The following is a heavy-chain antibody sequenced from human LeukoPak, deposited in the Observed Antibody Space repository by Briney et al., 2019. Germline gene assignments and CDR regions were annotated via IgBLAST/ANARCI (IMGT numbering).Heavy chain of an antibody. J-gene: IGHJ5*02. V-gene: IGHV4-34*01. CDR1: GGSFSGYY. Sequence: SETLSLTCAVYGGSFSGYYWSWIRQPPGKGLEWIGEINHSGSTNYNPSLKSRVTISVDTSKNQFSLKLSSVTAADTAVYYCARRGSVRDVWGSYRYYWFDPWGQGTLVTVSS. D-gene: IGHD3-16*02. CDR2: INHSGST. CDR3: ARRGSVRDVWGSYRYYWFDP.